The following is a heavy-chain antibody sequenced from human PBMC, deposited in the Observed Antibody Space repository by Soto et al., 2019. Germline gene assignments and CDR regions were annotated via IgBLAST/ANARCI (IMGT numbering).Heavy chain of an antibody. D-gene: IGHD3-16*02. CDR3: ARLYGLDAFDF. Sequence: QVQLQESGPGLVKPSETLSLTCTVSGGSISSYYWSWIRQPPGKGLEWIGYIFYSGSTNYNPSLKRRVTLSVDTSKTPSSLKLSSVTAADTAVYYCARLYGLDAFDFWGQGTMVTVSS. CDR2: IFYSGST. J-gene: IGHJ3*01. CDR1: GGSISSYY. V-gene: IGHV4-59*08.